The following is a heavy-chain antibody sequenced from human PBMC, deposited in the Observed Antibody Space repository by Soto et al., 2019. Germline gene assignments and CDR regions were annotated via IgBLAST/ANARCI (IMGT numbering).Heavy chain of an antibody. D-gene: IGHD1-26*01. V-gene: IGHV4-59*11. CDR3: ARDGREASGMDV. J-gene: IGHJ6*02. CDR1: GCSISSHY. Sequence: QVHLQESGPGLVRPSETLSLTCTVSGCSISSHYWSWVRQAPGKGLEWIGHIYYRGSTNYNPSLRSRSTISVDTSKNQFSLKLNSVTTADAAVYYCARDGREASGMDVWGQGTKVTVSS. CDR2: IYYRGST.